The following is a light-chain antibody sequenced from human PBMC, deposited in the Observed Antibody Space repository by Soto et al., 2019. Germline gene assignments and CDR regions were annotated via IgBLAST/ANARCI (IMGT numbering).Light chain of an antibody. J-gene: IGLJ2*01. CDR3: ATWDDSLSGVV. CDR1: SSNIGSNY. Sequence: QSVLTQPPSVSGTPGQRVTVSCSGSSSNIGSNYVYWYQQLPATAPKLLIYRNNQRPSGVPDRFSGSKSGTSASLAISGLRSEDEADYHCATWDDSLSGVVFGGGTKLTVL. CDR2: RNN. V-gene: IGLV1-47*01.